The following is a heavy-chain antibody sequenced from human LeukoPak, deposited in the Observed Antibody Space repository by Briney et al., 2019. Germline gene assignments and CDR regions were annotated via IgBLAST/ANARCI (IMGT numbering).Heavy chain of an antibody. V-gene: IGHV4-59*01. Sequence: PSETLSLTCTVSGGSISSYYWSWIRQPPGKGLEWIGYIYYGGSTNYNPSLKSRVTISVDTSKNQFSLKLSSVTAADTAVYYCAKSGGVYSSSWYFTDWGQGTMVTVSS. CDR1: GGSISSYY. D-gene: IGHD6-13*01. CDR2: IYYGGST. J-gene: IGHJ3*01. CDR3: AKSGGVYSSSWYFTD.